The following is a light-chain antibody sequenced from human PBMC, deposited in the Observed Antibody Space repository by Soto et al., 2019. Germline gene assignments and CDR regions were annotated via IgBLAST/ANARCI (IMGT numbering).Light chain of an antibody. J-gene: IGLJ1*01. CDR2: EVS. CDR3: SSYTSSSTYV. Sequence: QSVRTQPASVSGSPGQSITISCTGTSSDVGAYNYVSWYQQHPGKAPKLMIYEVSNRPSGVSNRFSGSKSGNTASLTISGLQAEDEADYYCSSYTSSSTYVFGTGTKVTVL. CDR1: SSDVGAYNY. V-gene: IGLV2-14*01.